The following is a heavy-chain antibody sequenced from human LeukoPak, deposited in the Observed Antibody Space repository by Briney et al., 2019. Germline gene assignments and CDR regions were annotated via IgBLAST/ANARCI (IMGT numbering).Heavy chain of an antibody. CDR1: GFTFSSYW. V-gene: IGHV3-7*01. CDR2: IKQDGSEK. D-gene: IGHD3-9*01. J-gene: IGHJ4*02. Sequence: GGSLRLSCAASGFTFSSYWMSWVRQAPGKGLEWVANIKQDGSEKYYVDSVKGRFTISRDNAKNSLFLQMNSLRAEDTAVYYCARLHYEILTGHPAFDFWGQGTLVTVSS. CDR3: ARLHYEILTGHPAFDF.